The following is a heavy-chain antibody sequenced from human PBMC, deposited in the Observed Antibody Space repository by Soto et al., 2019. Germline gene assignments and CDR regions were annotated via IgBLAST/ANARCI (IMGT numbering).Heavy chain of an antibody. V-gene: IGHV3-23*01. D-gene: IGHD3-9*01. CDR3: AKSVSLLTGYHFDF. Sequence: GESLKISCAASGFTFSNYAMSWVRQAPGKGLEWVSAISGGGGTTYYADSVKGRFTISRDNSKNTLYLQMNSLRAEDTAVYYCAKSVSLLTGYHFDFWGQGTLVTVSS. J-gene: IGHJ4*02. CDR1: GFTFSNYA. CDR2: ISGGGGTT.